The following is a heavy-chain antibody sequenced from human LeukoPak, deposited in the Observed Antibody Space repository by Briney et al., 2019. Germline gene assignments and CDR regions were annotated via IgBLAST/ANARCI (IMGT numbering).Heavy chain of an antibody. J-gene: IGHJ4*02. CDR3: AKGGSGSYYDRIDS. V-gene: IGHV3-23*01. D-gene: IGHD1-26*01. CDR2: ISGGGGGT. CDR1: GFTFRSYA. Sequence: PGGSLRLSCAASGFTFRSYAMSWVRQAPGQGLEWFSSISGGGGGTYYANSVKGRFTISRDNSKSTLYLQMNGLRAEDTAVYYCAKGGSGSYYDRIDSWGQGTLVTVSS.